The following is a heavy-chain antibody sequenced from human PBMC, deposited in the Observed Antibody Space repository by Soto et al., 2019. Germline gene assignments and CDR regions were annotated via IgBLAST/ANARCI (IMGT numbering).Heavy chain of an antibody. J-gene: IGHJ4*02. CDR3: ARDLVGPIGGATAPRGY. V-gene: IGHV3-48*02. CDR1: GFTFSSYS. Sequence: EVQLVESGGGLVQPGGSLRLSCAASGFTFSSYSMNWVRQAPGKGLEWVSYISSSSSTIYYADSVKGRFTISIDNAKNSRYLQINSLRDEDTEVYYCARDLVGPIGGATAPRGYWGQGTLVTVSS. D-gene: IGHD1-26*01. CDR2: ISSSSSTI.